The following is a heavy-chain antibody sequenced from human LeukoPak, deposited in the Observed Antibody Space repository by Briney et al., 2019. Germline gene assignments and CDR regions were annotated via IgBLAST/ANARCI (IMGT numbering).Heavy chain of an antibody. Sequence: ETLSLTCAVYGGSFSGYYWSWIRQPPGKGLEWIGEINHSGSTYYNPSLKSRVTISVDTPKNQFSLKLNSVTATDTAVYYCARHYGPWGQGTLVTVSS. V-gene: IGHV4-34*01. CDR1: GGSFSGYY. D-gene: IGHD3-16*01. CDR3: ARHYGP. J-gene: IGHJ4*02. CDR2: INHSGST.